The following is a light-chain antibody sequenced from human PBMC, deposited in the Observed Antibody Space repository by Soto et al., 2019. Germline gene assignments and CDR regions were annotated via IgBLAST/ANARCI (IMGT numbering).Light chain of an antibody. CDR1: SGHISYA. J-gene: IGLJ2*01. CDR2: LDSDGSH. CDR3: QTWGTGIHVV. V-gene: IGLV4-69*01. Sequence: QPVLTQSPSASASLGASVKLTCTLSSGHISYAIAWHQQQPEKGPRYLMKLDSDGSHTKGDAIPDRFSGSSSGAERYLTISSLQSEDEADYYCQTWGTGIHVVFGGGTKLIVL.